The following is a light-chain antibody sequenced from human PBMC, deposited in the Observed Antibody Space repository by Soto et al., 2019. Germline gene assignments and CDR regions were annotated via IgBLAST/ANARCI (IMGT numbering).Light chain of an antibody. CDR1: QSVSSSY. CDR2: GAS. Sequence: EIVLTQSPGTLSLSPGERATLSCRASQSVSSSYLAWYQQKPGQAPRLRIYGASSRATGIPDRFSGSGSGTGFTLTISRLEPEDFAVYYCQQYGSSPRTFGQGTKVELK. V-gene: IGKV3-20*01. CDR3: QQYGSSPRT. J-gene: IGKJ1*01.